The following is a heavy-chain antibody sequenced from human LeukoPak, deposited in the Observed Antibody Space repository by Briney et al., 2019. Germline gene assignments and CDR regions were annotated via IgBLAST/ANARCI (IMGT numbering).Heavy chain of an antibody. CDR1: GFTFKTYW. CDR3: ARDLHYAFDI. Sequence: GGSLRLSCAASGFTFKTYWMSWVRQPPGKGLEWVANIKQDGSDKYYVDSVMGRFTISRDNAKNSVFLQMNSLRAEDTAVYYCARDLHYAFDIWGQGTMVTVSS. J-gene: IGHJ3*02. CDR2: IKQDGSDK. V-gene: IGHV3-7*01.